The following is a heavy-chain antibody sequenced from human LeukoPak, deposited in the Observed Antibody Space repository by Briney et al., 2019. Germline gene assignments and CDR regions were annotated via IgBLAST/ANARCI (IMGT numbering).Heavy chain of an antibody. Sequence: LPGGSLRLSCAASGFTFSSYSMNWVRQAPGKGLEWVSYISSSGSTIYYADSVKGRFTISRDNAKNSLYLQMNSLRAEDTAVYYCAREGRRGYSYAHHDYWGQGTLVTVSS. CDR2: ISSSGSTI. D-gene: IGHD5-18*01. CDR1: GFTFSSYS. CDR3: AREGRRGYSYAHHDY. J-gene: IGHJ4*02. V-gene: IGHV3-48*04.